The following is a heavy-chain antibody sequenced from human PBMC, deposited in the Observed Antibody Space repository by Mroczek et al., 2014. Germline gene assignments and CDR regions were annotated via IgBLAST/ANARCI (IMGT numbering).Heavy chain of an antibody. CDR3: AREGSCSSTSCLQDYYYYYYMDV. CDR1: GGSISSYY. D-gene: IGHD2-2*01. Sequence: QVQLQQWGPGLVKPSETLSLTCTVSGGSISSYYWSWIRQPAGKGLEWIGRIYTSGSTNYNPSLKSRVTMSVDTSKNQFSLKLSSVTAADTAVYYCAREGSCSSTSCLQDYYYYYYMDVWGKGTTVTVSS. CDR2: IYTSGST. J-gene: IGHJ6*03. V-gene: IGHV4-4*07.